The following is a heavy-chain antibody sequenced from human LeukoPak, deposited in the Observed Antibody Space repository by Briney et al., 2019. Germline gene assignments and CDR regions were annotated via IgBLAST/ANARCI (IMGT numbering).Heavy chain of an antibody. Sequence: GGSLRLSCAASGFTFSSYWMHWVPQAPGKGLVWVSRINSDGSSTSYAASVKGRFTISRDNAKNTVYLQINSLRVEDRAVYYCGKTTTEASSGRYPGWPVDYWGQGSLVTVSS. J-gene: IGHJ4*02. V-gene: IGHV3-74*01. CDR1: GFTFSSYW. CDR3: GKTTTEASSGRYPGWPVDY. CDR2: INSDGSST. D-gene: IGHD6-19*01.